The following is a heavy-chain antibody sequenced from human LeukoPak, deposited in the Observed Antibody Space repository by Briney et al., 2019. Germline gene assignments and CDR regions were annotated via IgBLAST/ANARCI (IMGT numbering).Heavy chain of an antibody. CDR1: GFTFSSYG. Sequence: GGSLRLSCAASGFTFSSYGMHWVRQAPGKGLEWVAAIWYDGSNKYHADSVKGRFTISRDNSKNTLYLQMNSLRAEDTAVYYCARDNNWTPDYSGQGTLVTVSS. CDR2: IWYDGSNK. D-gene: IGHD3/OR15-3a*01. J-gene: IGHJ4*02. CDR3: ARDNNWTPDY. V-gene: IGHV3-33*01.